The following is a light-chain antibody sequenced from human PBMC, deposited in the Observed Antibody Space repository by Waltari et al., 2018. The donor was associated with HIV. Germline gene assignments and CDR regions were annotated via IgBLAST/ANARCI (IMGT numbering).Light chain of an antibody. CDR3: QQRSNWYT. J-gene: IGKJ2*01. CDR1: QSVSSY. CDR2: DAS. V-gene: IGKV3-11*01. Sequence: EIVLTQSQATLSLSPGERATLSCRASQSVSSYLAWYQQKPGQAPRLLLYDASNRSTGIPARFSGSGSGTDFTLTISSLEPEDFAVYYCQQRSNWYTFGQGTKLEIK.